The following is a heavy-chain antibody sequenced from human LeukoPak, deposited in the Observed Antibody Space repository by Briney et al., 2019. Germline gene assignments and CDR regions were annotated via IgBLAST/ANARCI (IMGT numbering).Heavy chain of an antibody. CDR1: GGSISSYY. CDR3: SREGTRQWLSYFCDY. CDR2: IYTSGST. Sequence: SETLSLTCTVSGGSISSYYWSWIRQPAGKGLEWIGRIYTSGSTNYNPSLKSRVTMSVDTSKNQFSLKLSSVTAADTAVYYCSREGTRQWLSYFCDYWGRGTLVTVSS. J-gene: IGHJ4*02. V-gene: IGHV4-4*07. D-gene: IGHD6-19*01.